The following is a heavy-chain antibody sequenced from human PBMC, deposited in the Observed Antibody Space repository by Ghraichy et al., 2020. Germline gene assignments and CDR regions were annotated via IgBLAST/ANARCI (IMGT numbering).Heavy chain of an antibody. D-gene: IGHD3-16*01. CDR2: IYYSGSP. J-gene: IGHJ3*02. V-gene: IGHV4-59*01. CDR1: GGSISNYY. Sequence: SETLSLTCTVSGGSISNYYWNWIRQPPGKGLEWIGYIYYSGSPNYNPSLKSRVTISVDTSKNQLSLKLSSVTAADTAVYYCASGTSRAWGSFDIWGRGTMVTVSS. CDR3: ASGTSRAWGSFDI.